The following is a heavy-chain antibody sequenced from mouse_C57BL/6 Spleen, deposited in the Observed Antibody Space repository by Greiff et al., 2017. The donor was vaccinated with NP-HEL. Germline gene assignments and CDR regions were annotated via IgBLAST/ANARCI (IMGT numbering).Heavy chain of an antibody. CDR1: GYTFTDYN. D-gene: IGHD1-1*01. CDR3: ARADYYGSSYAMDY. CDR2: INPNNGGT. V-gene: IGHV1-22*01. Sequence: EVQLQQSGPELVKPGASVKMSCKASGYTFTDYNMHWVKQSHGKSLEWIGYINPNNGGTSYNQKFKGKPTLTVNKSSRTAYMELRSLTSEDSAVYDCARADYYGSSYAMDYWGQGTSVTVSS. J-gene: IGHJ4*01.